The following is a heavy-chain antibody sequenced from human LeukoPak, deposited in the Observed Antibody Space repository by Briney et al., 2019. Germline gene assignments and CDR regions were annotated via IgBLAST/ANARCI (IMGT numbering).Heavy chain of an antibody. J-gene: IGHJ6*03. V-gene: IGHV1-24*01. Sequence: ASVKVSCKVSGHTLTELSMHWVRQAPGKGLEWMGGFDPEDGETNYAQKFQGRVNMTEDTSTDTAYMELSSLRSEDTAVYYCATVPYYYYYMDVWGKGTTVTVSS. CDR3: ATVPYYYYYMDV. CDR2: FDPEDGET. CDR1: GHTLTELS.